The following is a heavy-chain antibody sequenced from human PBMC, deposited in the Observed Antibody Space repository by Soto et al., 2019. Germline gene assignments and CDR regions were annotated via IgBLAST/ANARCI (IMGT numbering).Heavy chain of an antibody. CDR3: ARLGGYYQALDS. CDR1: GGSTSDNY. CDR2: IYYSGST. D-gene: IGHD3-3*01. J-gene: IGHJ4*02. Sequence: SETLSLTCSVSGGSTSDNYWSWIRQPPGKGLEWIGYIYYSGSTNYNPSLKSRVTISVDTSRNQFSLRLTSVTAADTAVYYCARLGGYYQALDSWGQGTLVTVSS. V-gene: IGHV4-59*08.